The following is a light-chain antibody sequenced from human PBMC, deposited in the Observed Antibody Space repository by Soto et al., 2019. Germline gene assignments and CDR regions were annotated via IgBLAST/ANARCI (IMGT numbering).Light chain of an antibody. CDR2: GAS. V-gene: IGKV3-15*01. CDR1: QSVGHN. CDR3: QQYNNRTRT. J-gene: IGKJ1*01. Sequence: EIVMTQSPVTLSVSPGDRAPLSCRASQSVGHNLAWFQQKPGQAPRLLIYGASAGATGIPDRFSGSGFGTEFTLTISSLQSEDLAVYYCQQYNNRTRTFGQGTKVDMK.